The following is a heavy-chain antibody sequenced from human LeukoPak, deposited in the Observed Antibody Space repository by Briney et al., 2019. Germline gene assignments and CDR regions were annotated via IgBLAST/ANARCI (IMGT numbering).Heavy chain of an antibody. CDR3: AKFPPSRLLSGIDY. J-gene: IGHJ4*02. CDR1: GFTFSSYA. Sequence: GGSLRLSCAASGFTFSSYAMSWVRQAPGKGLEWVSAISGSGGSTYYADSMKGRFTISRDNSKNTLYLQMNSLRAEDTAVYYCAKFPPSRLLSGIDYWGQGTLVTVSS. D-gene: IGHD2-2*01. CDR2: ISGSGGST. V-gene: IGHV3-23*01.